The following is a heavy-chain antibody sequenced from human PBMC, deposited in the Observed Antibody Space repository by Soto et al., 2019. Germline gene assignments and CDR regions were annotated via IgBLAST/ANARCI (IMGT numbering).Heavy chain of an antibody. CDR2: XKXXGXXX. CDR3: ARRATTSAGYFDL. D-gene: IGHD1-1*01. J-gene: IGHJ2*01. V-gene: IGHV3-7*01. Sequence: PGGSLRLSCAASGFTFSNYWMSWVRQAPGKGLEXVAXXKXXGXXXXXKXXVKGRLTISRDNAKNSLSLQMNSLRAEETAVYYCARRATTSAGYFDLWGRGTLVTVSS. CDR1: GFTFSNYW.